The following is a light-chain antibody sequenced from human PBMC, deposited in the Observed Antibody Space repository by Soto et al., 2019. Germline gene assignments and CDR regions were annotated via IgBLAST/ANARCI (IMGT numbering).Light chain of an antibody. Sequence: EIVLTQSPGTLSLSPGERATLSCRASQSVSSNYLAWYQQKPGQAPRLLIYEASRPTGISDRFSGSGSGTDFTLTISRLEPEDCAVYYCQQYGSSAGYTFGQGTKVEIK. CDR3: QQYGSSAGYT. V-gene: IGKV3-20*01. CDR1: QSVSSNY. J-gene: IGKJ2*01. CDR2: EAS.